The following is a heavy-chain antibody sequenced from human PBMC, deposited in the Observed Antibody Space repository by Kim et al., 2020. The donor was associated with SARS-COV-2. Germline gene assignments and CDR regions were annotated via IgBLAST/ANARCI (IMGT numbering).Heavy chain of an antibody. D-gene: IGHD2-2*01. CDR2: IYPGDSDT. V-gene: IGHV5-51*01. CDR3: ARKHCSSTSCYLRDYNWFDP. J-gene: IGHJ5*02. CDR1: GYSFTSYW. Sequence: GESLQISCKGSGYSFTSYWIGWVRQMPGKGLEWMGIIYPGDSDTRYSPSFQGQVTISADKSISTAYLQWSSLKASDTAMYYCARKHCSSTSCYLRDYNWFDPWGQGTLVTVSS.